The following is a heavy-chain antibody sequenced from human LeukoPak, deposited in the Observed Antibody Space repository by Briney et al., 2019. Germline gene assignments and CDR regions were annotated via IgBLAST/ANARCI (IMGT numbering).Heavy chain of an antibody. J-gene: IGHJ4*02. CDR1: GASITTYY. D-gene: IGHD1-26*01. V-gene: IGHV4-59*01. CDR2: IHSSGSA. CDR3: ARDILDVGATHYFDY. Sequence: PSETLSLTCTVSGASITTYYWSWIRQPPGKGLESIGQIHSSGSANYNPSLKSRVAMSLDASKNQFSLTVSSVTAADTAIYYCARDILDVGATHYFDYWGQGSLLTVSS.